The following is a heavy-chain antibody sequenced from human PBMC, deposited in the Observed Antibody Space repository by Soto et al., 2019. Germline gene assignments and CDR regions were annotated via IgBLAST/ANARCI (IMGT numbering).Heavy chain of an antibody. Sequence: PSETPSLTCAVSGGSFTSNNWWTWVRQPPGQGLEWIGEIYRTESTNYNPSLNSRVTISLDKSENQYSLKVTSLTAADTAVYYCASRDPGTSVDYWGQGTLVTVSS. CDR2: IYRTEST. CDR1: GGSFTSNNW. D-gene: IGHD1-7*01. V-gene: IGHV4-4*02. CDR3: ASRDPGTSVDY. J-gene: IGHJ4*02.